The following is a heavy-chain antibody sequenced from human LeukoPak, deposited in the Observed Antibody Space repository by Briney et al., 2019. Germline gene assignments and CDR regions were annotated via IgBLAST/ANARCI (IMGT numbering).Heavy chain of an antibody. J-gene: IGHJ5*02. CDR2: IYHSGST. CDR3: ARLLDDYGVFDP. Sequence: PSETLSLTCTVSGGSISSSNWWSWVRHPPEKGLEWIGEIYHSGSTNYNPSLKSRVTISVDKSKNQFSLKLSSVTAADTAVYYCARLLDDYGVFDPWGQGTLVTVSS. CDR1: GGSISSSNW. V-gene: IGHV4-4*02. D-gene: IGHD4-17*01.